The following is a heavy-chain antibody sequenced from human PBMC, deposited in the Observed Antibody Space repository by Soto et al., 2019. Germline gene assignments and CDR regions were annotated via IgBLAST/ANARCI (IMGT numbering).Heavy chain of an antibody. V-gene: IGHV1-69*01. J-gene: IGHJ4*02. D-gene: IGHD3-22*01. CDR3: ARAGSGYTWFNEF. Sequence: QEQLVQSGAEVKKPGSSVKVSCKASGGLFSSYPITWVRQVPGHGLEWMGGTIPVFQTAYYTQRFQGRVTITADESTNTAYMELSSLRSEDTAIYYCARAGSGYTWFNEFWGQGTLVTVSS. CDR1: GGLFSSYP. CDR2: TIPVFQTA.